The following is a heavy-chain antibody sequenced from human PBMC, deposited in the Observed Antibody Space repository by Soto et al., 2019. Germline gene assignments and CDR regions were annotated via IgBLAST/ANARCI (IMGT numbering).Heavy chain of an antibody. CDR1: GYSISSGYY. V-gene: IGHV4-38-2*01. D-gene: IGHD1-26*01. CDR2: IYHSGST. J-gene: IGHJ4*02. Sequence: SETLSLTCAVSGYSISSGYYWGWIRQPPGKGLEWIGSIYHSGSTYYNPSLKSRVTISVDTSKNQFSLKLSSVTAADTAVYYCARGQWELPYYFDYWGQGTLVTVSS. CDR3: ARGQWELPYYFDY.